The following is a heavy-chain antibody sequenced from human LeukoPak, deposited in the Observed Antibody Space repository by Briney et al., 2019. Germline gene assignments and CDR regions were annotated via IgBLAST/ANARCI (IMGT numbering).Heavy chain of an antibody. CDR1: GGSISSSTYY. J-gene: IGHJ5*02. CDR2: VSYSGTT. CDR3: ARETPAVRNNCFDP. V-gene: IGHV4-39*02. Sequence: PSETLSLTCTVSGGSISSSTYYWGWVSQPPGKGLEWIGSVSYSGTTYYNTSLRSRVTISIDTSRNQFSLKVTSVTAADTAVYYCARETPAVRNNCFDPWGQGTMVTVSS. D-gene: IGHD2-2*01.